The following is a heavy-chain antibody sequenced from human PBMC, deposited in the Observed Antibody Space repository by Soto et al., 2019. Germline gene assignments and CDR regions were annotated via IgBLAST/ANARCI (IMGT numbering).Heavy chain of an antibody. CDR3: AKDVSPYYYGSGSYYNPYYFDY. J-gene: IGHJ4*02. D-gene: IGHD3-10*01. V-gene: IGHV3-23*01. CDR1: GFSFSSYG. Sequence: GGSLRLSCAASGFSFSSYGMSWVRHAPGKWLEWVSVISGSGGSTYYADSVKGRFTISRDNSKNTLYLQMKSLRAEDTAIYYCAKDVSPYYYGSGSYYNPYYFDYWGQGXLVTVYS. CDR2: ISGSGGST.